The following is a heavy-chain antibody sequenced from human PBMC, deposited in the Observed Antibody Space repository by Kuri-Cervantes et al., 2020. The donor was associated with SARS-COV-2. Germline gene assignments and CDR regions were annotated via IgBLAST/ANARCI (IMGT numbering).Heavy chain of an antibody. CDR1: GGSFNNYG. J-gene: IGHJ4*02. Sequence: SVKVSCKGSGGSFNNYGINFVRQVPGQGREWVGGITPLFGATDNAQKFKGRVTFTADKSTNTAYMELGSLKSDDTAVYYWARGTGTKPGLGYFDSWGQGALVTVSS. CDR3: ARGTGTKPGLGYFDS. D-gene: IGHD1-7*01. V-gene: IGHV1-69*06. CDR2: ITPLFGAT.